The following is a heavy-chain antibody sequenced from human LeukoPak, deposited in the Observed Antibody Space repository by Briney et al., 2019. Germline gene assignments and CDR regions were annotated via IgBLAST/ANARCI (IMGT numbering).Heavy chain of an antibody. V-gene: IGHV4-38-2*02. CDR3: ARSDFDWLLGAFDI. D-gene: IGHD3-9*01. CDR1: GYSISSGYN. CDR2: IYHSGST. J-gene: IGHJ3*02. Sequence: SETLSLTCTVSGYSISSGYNWGWIRQPPGKGLEWIGSIYHSGSTYYNPSLKSRVTISVDTSKNQFSLKLSSVTAADTAVYYCARSDFDWLLGAFDIWGQGTMVTVSS.